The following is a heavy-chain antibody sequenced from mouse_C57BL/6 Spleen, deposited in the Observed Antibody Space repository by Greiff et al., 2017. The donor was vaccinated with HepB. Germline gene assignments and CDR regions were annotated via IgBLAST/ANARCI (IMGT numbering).Heavy chain of an antibody. CDR2: IDPSDSYT. J-gene: IGHJ1*03. D-gene: IGHD2-2*01. V-gene: IGHV1-59*01. Sequence: QVQLQQPGAELVRPGTSVKLSCKASGYTFTSYWMHWVKQRPGQGLEWIGVIDPSDSYTNYNQKFKGKATLTVDTSSSTAYMQLSSLTSADSAVYYCARGGEGYHWYFDVWGTGTTVTVSS. CDR1: GYTFTSYW. CDR3: ARGGEGYHWYFDV.